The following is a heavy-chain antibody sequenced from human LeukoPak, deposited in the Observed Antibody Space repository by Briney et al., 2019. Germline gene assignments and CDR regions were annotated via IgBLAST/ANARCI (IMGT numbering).Heavy chain of an antibody. V-gene: IGHV4-34*01. CDR2: INHSGST. Sequence: SETLSLTCAVYGGSFSGYYWSWIRQPPGKGLEWIGEINHSGSTNYNPSLKSRVTISVDTSKNQFSLKLSSVTAADTAVYYCATDQNSGYDFVLYWGQEPWSPSPQ. CDR1: GGSFSGYY. CDR3: ATDQNSGYDFVLY. D-gene: IGHD5-12*01. J-gene: IGHJ4*01.